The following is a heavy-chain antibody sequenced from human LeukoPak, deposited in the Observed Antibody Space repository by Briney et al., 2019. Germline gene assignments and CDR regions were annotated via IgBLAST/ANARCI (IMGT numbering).Heavy chain of an antibody. Sequence: PSETLSLTCAVYGGSFSGYYWSWIRQPPGRGLEWIGEINHSGSTNYNPSLKSRVTISVDTSKNQFSLKLSSVTAADTAVYYCARGRVVVPAAATRYYYYGMDVWGQGTTVTVS. CDR2: INHSGST. D-gene: IGHD2-2*01. CDR3: ARGRVVVPAAATRYYYYGMDV. CDR1: GGSFSGYY. J-gene: IGHJ6*02. V-gene: IGHV4-34*01.